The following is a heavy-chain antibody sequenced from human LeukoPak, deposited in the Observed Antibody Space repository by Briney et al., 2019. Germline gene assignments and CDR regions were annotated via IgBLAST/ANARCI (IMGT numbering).Heavy chain of an antibody. CDR3: ARDSLGYCSSTSCPGWFDP. Sequence: SVKVSCKASGGTFSSYAISWVRQAPGQGLEWMGGIIPIFGTANYARKFQGRVTITADESTSTAYMELSSLRSEDTAVYYCARDSLGYCSSTSCPGWFDPWGQGTLVTVSS. J-gene: IGHJ5*02. D-gene: IGHD2-2*01. CDR1: GGTFSSYA. V-gene: IGHV1-69*13. CDR2: IIPIFGTA.